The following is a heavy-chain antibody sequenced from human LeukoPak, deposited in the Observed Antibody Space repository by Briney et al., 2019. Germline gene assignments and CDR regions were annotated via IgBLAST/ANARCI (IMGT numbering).Heavy chain of an antibody. Sequence: GGSLRLSCAASGFTFSDYYMSWIRQAPGKGLEWVSYISSSGSTIYYADSVKGRFTISRDNFKNTLYLQMNSLRAEDTAVYYCAKEVIVGVSFDYWGQGTLVTVSS. V-gene: IGHV3-11*01. CDR1: GFTFSDYY. J-gene: IGHJ4*02. D-gene: IGHD1-26*01. CDR2: ISSSGSTI. CDR3: AKEVIVGVSFDY.